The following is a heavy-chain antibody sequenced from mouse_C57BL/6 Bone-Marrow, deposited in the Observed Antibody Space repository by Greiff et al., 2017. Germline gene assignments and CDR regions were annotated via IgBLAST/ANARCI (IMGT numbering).Heavy chain of an antibody. V-gene: IGHV1-55*01. CDR2: IYPGSGST. J-gene: IGHJ3*01. CDR1: GYTFTSYW. Sequence: QVQLQQPGAELVKPGASVKMSCKASGYTFTSYWITWVKQRPGQGLEWIGDIYPGSGSTNYNEKFKSKATLTVDPSSSTAYMQLSSLTSEDSAVYYCARSGLHWDWFAYWGQGTLVTVSA. CDR3: ARSGLHWDWFAY. D-gene: IGHD4-1*01.